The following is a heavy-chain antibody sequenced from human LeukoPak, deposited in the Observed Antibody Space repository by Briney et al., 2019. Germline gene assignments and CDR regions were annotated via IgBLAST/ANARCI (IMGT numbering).Heavy chain of an antibody. CDR3: AGPVWADAFDI. Sequence: PGGSLRLSCAASGFTSSDYYMSWIRQAPGKGLEWVSYISSSGSTIYYADSVKGRFTISRDNAKNSLYLQMNSLRAEDTAVYYCAGPVWADAFDIWGQGTMVTVSS. V-gene: IGHV3-11*01. D-gene: IGHD7-27*01. CDR2: ISSSGSTI. J-gene: IGHJ3*02. CDR1: GFTSSDYY.